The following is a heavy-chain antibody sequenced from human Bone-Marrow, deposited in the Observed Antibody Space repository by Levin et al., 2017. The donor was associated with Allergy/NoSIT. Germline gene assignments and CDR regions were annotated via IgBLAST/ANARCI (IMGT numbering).Heavy chain of an antibody. CDR3: ARDYYDYVLRPYYFDY. J-gene: IGHJ4*02. Sequence: GGSLRLSCAASGFTFSSYAMHWVRQAPGKGLEWVAVISYDGSNKYYADSVKGRFTISRDNSKNTLYLQMNSLRAEDTAVYYCARDYYDYVLRPYYFDYWGQGTLVTVSS. V-gene: IGHV3-30*04. D-gene: IGHD3-16*01. CDR2: ISYDGSNK. CDR1: GFTFSSYA.